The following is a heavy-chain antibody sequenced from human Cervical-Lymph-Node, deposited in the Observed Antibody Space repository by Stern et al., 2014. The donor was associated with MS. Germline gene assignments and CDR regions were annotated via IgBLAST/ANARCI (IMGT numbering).Heavy chain of an antibody. V-gene: IGHV1-69*09. Sequence: QVQLVQSGAEVKKPGSSVKVSCKASGGTFSIYTLSWVRQAPGQGLEWMGRINPILGIANYAQKFQGRVTITADKSTNTAYMELNTLTSEDTAVYYCARDSDFLTGYQGYFDFWGQGTLVTVSS. J-gene: IGHJ4*02. D-gene: IGHD3-9*01. CDR1: GGTFSIYT. CDR2: INPILGIA. CDR3: ARDSDFLTGYQGYFDF.